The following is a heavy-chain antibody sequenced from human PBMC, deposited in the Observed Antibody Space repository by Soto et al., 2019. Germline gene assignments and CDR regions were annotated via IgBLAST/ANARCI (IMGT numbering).Heavy chain of an antibody. J-gene: IGHJ5*02. CDR1: GGSISSSSYY. D-gene: IGHD5-18*01. V-gene: IGHV4-39*01. CDR2: IYYSGST. CDR3: ASVVDTAMGIGP. Sequence: SETLSLTCTVSGGSISSSSYYLGWIRQPPGKGLEWIGSIYYSGSTYYNPSLKSRVTISVDTSKNQFSLKLSSVTAADTAVYYCASVVDTAMGIGPWGQGTLVTVSS.